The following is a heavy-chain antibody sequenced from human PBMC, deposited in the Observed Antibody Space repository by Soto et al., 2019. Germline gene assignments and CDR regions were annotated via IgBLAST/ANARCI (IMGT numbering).Heavy chain of an antibody. V-gene: IGHV4-34*01. J-gene: IGHJ6*02. CDR2: INHSGST. Sequence: QVQLQQWGAGLLKPSETLSLTCAVYGGSFSGYYWSWIRQPPGKGLEWIGEINHSGSTNYNPSLKSRVTISVDTSKNQFSLKLSSVTAADTAVYYWARVNGDYVWYYYGMDVWGQGTTVTVSS. CDR1: GGSFSGYY. D-gene: IGHD4-17*01. CDR3: ARVNGDYVWYYYGMDV.